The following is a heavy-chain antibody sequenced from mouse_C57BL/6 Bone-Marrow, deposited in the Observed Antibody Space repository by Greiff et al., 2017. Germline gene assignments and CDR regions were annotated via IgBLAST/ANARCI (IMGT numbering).Heavy chain of an antibody. CDR3: ARGGDYGRAYVDY. D-gene: IGHD1-1*01. Sequence: EVKLQESGPELVKPGASVKMSCKASGYTFTDYNMHWVKQSHGKSLEWIGYINPNNGGTSYNQKFKGKATLTVNKSSSTAYMELRSLTSEDSAVYYCARGGDYGRAYVDYWGQGTTLTVSS. CDR2: INPNNGGT. CDR1: GYTFTDYN. V-gene: IGHV1-22*01. J-gene: IGHJ2*01.